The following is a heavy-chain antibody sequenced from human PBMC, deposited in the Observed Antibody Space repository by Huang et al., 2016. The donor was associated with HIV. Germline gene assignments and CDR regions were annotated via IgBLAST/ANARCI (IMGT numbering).Heavy chain of an antibody. D-gene: IGHD1-7*01. CDR2: IKSKTERGTT. Sequence: EVQLVESGGGLVKPGGSLRLSCEVSGFSFSSAWMNWVRQAPGKGLEWVGSIKSKTERGTTDYAAPVKGRFTISRDDSKNTLYLQMNSLKTEDTGVYYCTTGTRDYLNAFDIWGQGTKVTVSS. CDR1: GFSFSSAW. V-gene: IGHV3-15*07. CDR3: TTGTRDYLNAFDI. J-gene: IGHJ3*02.